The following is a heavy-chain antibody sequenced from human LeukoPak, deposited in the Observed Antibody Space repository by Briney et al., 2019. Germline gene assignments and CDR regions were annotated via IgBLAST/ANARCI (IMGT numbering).Heavy chain of an antibody. CDR2: IYTSGTT. CDR1: GGSISSYY. J-gene: IGHJ4*02. D-gene: IGHD4-17*01. CDR3: AKGRRGLRSLGY. V-gene: IGHV4-4*07. Sequence: SETLSLTCTVSGGSISSYYWSWIRQPAGKGLEWIGRIYTSGTTNYNPSLKSRVTISVDTSKNQFSLKLSSVTAADTAVYYCAKGRRGLRSLGYWGQGTLVTVSS.